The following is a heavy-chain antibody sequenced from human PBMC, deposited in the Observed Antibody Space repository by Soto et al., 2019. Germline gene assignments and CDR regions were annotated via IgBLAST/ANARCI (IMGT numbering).Heavy chain of an antibody. CDR1: GGSISNADYY. CDR2: IYYSGSS. Sequence: QVQLQESGPGLVKPSQTLSLTCTVSGGSISNADYYWSWVRQPPGKGLEWIGYIYYSGSSFFNPSLKGRVTMSRDTSKTQFSLRLTSVTAADTAVYYCARAIVVTVGGMDVWGRGTTVTVSS. J-gene: IGHJ6*02. D-gene: IGHD5-12*01. CDR3: ARAIVVTVGGMDV. V-gene: IGHV4-30-4*01.